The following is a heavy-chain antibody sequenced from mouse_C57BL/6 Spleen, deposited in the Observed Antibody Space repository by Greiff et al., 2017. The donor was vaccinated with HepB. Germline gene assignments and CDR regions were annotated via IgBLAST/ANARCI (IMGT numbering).Heavy chain of an antibody. J-gene: IGHJ1*03. V-gene: IGHV5-6*01. CDR1: GFTFSSYG. D-gene: IGHD2-4*01. CDR3: TRAYDYDGYFDV. CDR2: ISSGGSYT. Sequence: EVQVVESGGDLVKPRGSLKLSCAASGFTFSSYGMSWVRQTPDKRLEWVATISSGGSYTYYPDSVKGRFTISRDNAKNTLYLQMSSLKSEDTAMYYCTRAYDYDGYFDVWGTGTTVTVAS.